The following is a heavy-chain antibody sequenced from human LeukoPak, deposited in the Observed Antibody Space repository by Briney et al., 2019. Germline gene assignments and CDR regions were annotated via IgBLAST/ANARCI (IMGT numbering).Heavy chain of an antibody. D-gene: IGHD1-26*01. J-gene: IGHJ4*02. V-gene: IGHV4-39*01. CDR3: ARSLGELLRFFNY. Sequence: SETLSLTCAVSGGSISSSSYYWGWIRQPPGKGLEWIGSIYYSGSTYYNPSLKSRVTISVDTSKNQFSLKLSSVTAADTAAYYCARSLGELLRFFNYWGQGTLVTVSS. CDR1: GGSISSSSYY. CDR2: IYYSGST.